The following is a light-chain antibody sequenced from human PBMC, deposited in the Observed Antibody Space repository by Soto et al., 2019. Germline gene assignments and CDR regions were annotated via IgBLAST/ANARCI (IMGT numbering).Light chain of an antibody. Sequence: EVVLTQSPGTLSLSPGERATLSCRASQTVTSNYLAWYQQKPGQAPRLLIYGASSRATDIPHRFSGSGSGTDFTLTISRLEPEDFALYYCQQYLSLPVTFGPGTKVDIK. V-gene: IGKV3-20*01. CDR2: GAS. CDR1: QTVTSNY. CDR3: QQYLSLPVT. J-gene: IGKJ3*01.